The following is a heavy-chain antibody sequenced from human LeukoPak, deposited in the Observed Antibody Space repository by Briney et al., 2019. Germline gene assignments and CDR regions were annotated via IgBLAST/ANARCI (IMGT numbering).Heavy chain of an antibody. Sequence: SETLSLTCAVSGGSISSGGYSWSWIRQPPGKGLEWIGYIYHSGSTYYNPSLKSRVTISVDRSKNQFSLKLSSVTGADTAVYYRARGDGAWWFHPWGQGTLVTVSS. CDR1: GGSISSGGYS. D-gene: IGHD4-17*01. CDR3: ARGDGAWWFHP. J-gene: IGHJ5*02. CDR2: IYHSGST. V-gene: IGHV4-30-2*01.